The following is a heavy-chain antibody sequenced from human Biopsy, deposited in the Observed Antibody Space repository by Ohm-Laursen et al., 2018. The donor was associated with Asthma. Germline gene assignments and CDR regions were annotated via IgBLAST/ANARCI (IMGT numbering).Heavy chain of an antibody. CDR3: ARAQAAQYYYGMDV. CDR2: ISHSEST. Sequence: SQTLSLTCAVSGGSISSGGYWTWIRQPPGKGLEWIGYISHSESTYFNPSLKSRVTISLDRTKSQFSLKLSSVTAADTALYYCARAQAAQYYYGMDVWGQGTTVIVSS. V-gene: IGHV4-30-2*01. CDR1: GGSISSGGY. D-gene: IGHD6-6*01. J-gene: IGHJ6*02.